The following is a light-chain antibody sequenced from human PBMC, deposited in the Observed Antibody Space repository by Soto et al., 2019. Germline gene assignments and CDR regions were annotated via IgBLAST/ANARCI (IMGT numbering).Light chain of an antibody. CDR2: EVS. CDR3: SSYTSTSTLEGV. J-gene: IGLJ3*02. V-gene: IGLV2-14*01. CDR1: SSDVGGYKY. Sequence: QSALTQPASVSGSPGQSITISCTGSSSDVGGYKYVSWYQQHPGKAPKLMIYEVSNRPSGVSNRFSGSKSGNTAFLTISGLQAEDEADYYCSSYTSTSTLEGVFGGGTKLTV.